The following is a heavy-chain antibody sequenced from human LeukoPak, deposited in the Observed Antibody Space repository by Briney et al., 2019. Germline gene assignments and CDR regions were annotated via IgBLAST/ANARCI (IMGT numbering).Heavy chain of an antibody. CDR1: GFTFIKYG. J-gene: IGHJ3*02. CDR2: ISGGSIST. Sequence: GGSLRLSCAASGFTFIKYGMSWVRQAPGKGPEWVSAISGGSISTYYADSVEGRFTISRDNSKNTLYLQMNSLRAEDAAVYYCAKDRGPGFSVRGDAFDIWGQGTVVTVSS. CDR3: AKDRGPGFSVRGDAFDI. D-gene: IGHD3-10*01. V-gene: IGHV3-23*01.